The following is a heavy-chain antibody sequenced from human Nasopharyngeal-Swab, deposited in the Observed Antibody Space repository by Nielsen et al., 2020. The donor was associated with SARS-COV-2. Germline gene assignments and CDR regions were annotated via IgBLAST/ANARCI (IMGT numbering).Heavy chain of an antibody. J-gene: IGHJ4*02. CDR2: ISELGSGI. Sequence: GESLKISCAVSGFSITTYGMTWVRQAPGKGLEWVSSISELGSGIYYADSVKGRFTISRDNSKNTLYLQMNSLRAEDTAVYYCAKRDDYYESSGLGDWGQGTLVTVSS. V-gene: IGHV3-23*01. CDR3: AKRDDYYESSGLGD. CDR1: GFSITTYG. D-gene: IGHD3-22*01.